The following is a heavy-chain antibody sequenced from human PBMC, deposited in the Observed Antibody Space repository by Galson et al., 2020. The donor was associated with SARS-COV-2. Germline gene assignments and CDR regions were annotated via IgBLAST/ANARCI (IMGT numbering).Heavy chain of an antibody. D-gene: IGHD6-19*01. J-gene: IGHJ4*02. CDR1: GFTFSTYS. CDR2: ISGSGSYR. Sequence: GGSLRLSCAASGFTFSTYSLNWVRQAPGQGLEWISSISGSGSYRSYADSVKGRFTISRDNAKNSRFLQMTSPRAADTGVYYCAKEAGDRYFDYWSQGTMVTGSS. CDR3: AKEAGDRYFDY. V-gene: IGHV3-21*01.